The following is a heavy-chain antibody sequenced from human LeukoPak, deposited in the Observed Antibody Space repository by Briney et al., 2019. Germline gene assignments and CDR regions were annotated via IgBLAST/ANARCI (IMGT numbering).Heavy chain of an antibody. V-gene: IGHV3-33*01. J-gene: IGHJ4*02. CDR1: GFTFSSYG. D-gene: IGHD2-21*02. CDR3: AREDGSRLNYYFDY. CDR2: IWYDGSNK. Sequence: GGSLRLSCAASGFTFSSYGMHWVRQAPGKGLEWVAVIWYDGSNKYYADSVKGRFTISRDNPKNTLYLQMNSLRAEDTAVYYCAREDGSRLNYYFDYWGQGTLVTVSS.